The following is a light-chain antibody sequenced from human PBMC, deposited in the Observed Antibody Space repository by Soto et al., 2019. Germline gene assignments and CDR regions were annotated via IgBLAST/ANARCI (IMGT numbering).Light chain of an antibody. J-gene: IGKJ3*01. CDR1: QDIRNF. CDR2: AAS. CDR3: QTYSSVPA. V-gene: IGKV1-27*01. Sequence: DIQMTQSPTSLSASVGDRVTITCRASQDIRNFVAWYQQKPGKAPKLLIYAASTLQSGVPSRFSGSGSGTDFTFTNNSPQPDDGATYSCQTYSSVPAFGPGTKVEIK.